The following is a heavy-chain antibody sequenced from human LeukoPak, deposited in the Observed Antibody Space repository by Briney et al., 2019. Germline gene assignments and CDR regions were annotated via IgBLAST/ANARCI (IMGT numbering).Heavy chain of an antibody. J-gene: IGHJ6*02. CDR1: GGTFSSYA. CDR2: IIPILGIA. CDR3: ARADYYDSSGYYYYGMDV. Sequence: ASVKVSCKASGGTFSSYAISWVRQAPGQGLEWMGRIIPILGIANYAQKFQGRVTITADKSTSTAYMELSSLRSEDTAVYYCARADYYDSSGYYYYGMDVWGQGTTVTVSS. D-gene: IGHD3-22*01. V-gene: IGHV1-69*04.